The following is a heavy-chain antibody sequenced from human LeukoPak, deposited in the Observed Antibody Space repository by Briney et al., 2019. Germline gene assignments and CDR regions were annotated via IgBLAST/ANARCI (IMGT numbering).Heavy chain of an antibody. D-gene: IGHD1-26*01. J-gene: IGHJ4*02. CDR2: IYPGDSDA. Sequence: GESLKISCKGSGYSFTNYWIGWVRQMPGKGLKWMGIIYPGDSDARYSPSFQGQVTISADKSISTAFLQWSSLKASDTAMYYCARRRDLYSGSYYPFDYWGQGTLVTVSS. V-gene: IGHV5-51*01. CDR3: ARRRDLYSGSYYPFDY. CDR1: GYSFTNYW.